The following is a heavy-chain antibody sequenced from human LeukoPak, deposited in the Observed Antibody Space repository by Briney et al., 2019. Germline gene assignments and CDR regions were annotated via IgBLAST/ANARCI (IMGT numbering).Heavy chain of an antibody. CDR3: AKEGIEGAGDY. Sequence: GGSLRLSCAASGFTFSSYAMHWVRQAPGKGLEWVAMLLYDGSNEYYADSVKGRFTISRDNSKNTLYLQMNSLRAEDTAVYYCAKEGIEGAGDYWGQGTLVTVSS. V-gene: IGHV3-30*18. J-gene: IGHJ4*02. D-gene: IGHD1-26*01. CDR1: GFTFSSYA. CDR2: LLYDGSNE.